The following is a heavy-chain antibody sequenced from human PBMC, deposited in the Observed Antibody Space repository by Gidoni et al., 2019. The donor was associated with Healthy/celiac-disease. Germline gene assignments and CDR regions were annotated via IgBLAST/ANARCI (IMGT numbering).Heavy chain of an antibody. V-gene: IGHV4-38-2*02. CDR1: GYSISSGYY. J-gene: IGHJ4*02. D-gene: IGHD6-19*01. CDR3: ARDAAVAGTLDY. Sequence: QVQLQESGPGLVKPSETLSLTCAVSGYSISSGYYWGWIRQPPGKGLEWIGSIYHSGSTYYNPSLKSRVTISVDTSKNQFSLKLSSVTAADTAVYYCARDAAVAGTLDYWGQGTLVTVSS. CDR2: IYHSGST.